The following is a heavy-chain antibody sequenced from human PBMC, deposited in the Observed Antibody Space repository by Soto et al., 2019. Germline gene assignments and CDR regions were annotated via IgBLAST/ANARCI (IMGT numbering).Heavy chain of an antibody. CDR3: ARDPKTAGAQHSAFNYFDS. D-gene: IGHD2-21*02. Sequence: PGGSLRLSCAASGFSFSISPVQWVRQAPGKGPEWVALISYDGTKKFYADSVKGRFTISRDNSKSTLYLQVDSLRPEDAAVYYCARDPKTAGAQHSAFNYFDSWGQGTLVPVSS. CDR2: ISYDGTKK. J-gene: IGHJ4*02. V-gene: IGHV3-30-3*01. CDR1: GFSFSISP.